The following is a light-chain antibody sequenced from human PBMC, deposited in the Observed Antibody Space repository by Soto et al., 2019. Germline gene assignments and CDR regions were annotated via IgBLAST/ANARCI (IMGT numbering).Light chain of an antibody. CDR3: LQYHNLWA. CDR2: GAS. V-gene: IGKV3-15*01. CDR1: QSVSSN. Sequence: EIVLTQSPATLSVSPGERATLSCRASQSVSSNLAWYQQKPGQAPRLLIYGASTRATGVPARFSGSGFGTEYTLTISSLQSEDFAVYSCLQYHNLWAFGQGTKVDIK. J-gene: IGKJ1*01.